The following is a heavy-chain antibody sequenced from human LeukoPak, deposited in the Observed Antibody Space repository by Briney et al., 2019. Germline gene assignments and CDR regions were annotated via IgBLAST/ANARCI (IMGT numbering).Heavy chain of an antibody. CDR3: AGVIGYCTNSVCYKNWFDP. V-gene: IGHV4-59*08. D-gene: IGHD2-8*01. CDR2: IYYSGST. J-gene: IGHJ5*01. CDR1: GGTISSYC. Sequence: SETLSLTCTVSGGTISSYCRSWIRQPPGKGLEWIGYIYYSGSTNYNPSLKSRVNISVATSKHQFSRRLSSVTAADTAVYCCAGVIGYCTNSVCYKNWFDPWGERTLVTVSS.